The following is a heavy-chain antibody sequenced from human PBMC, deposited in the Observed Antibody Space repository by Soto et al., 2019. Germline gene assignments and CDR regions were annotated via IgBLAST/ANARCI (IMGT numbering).Heavy chain of an antibody. CDR3: ASGCSSTSCYPVYYYGMDV. D-gene: IGHD2-2*01. CDR2: IIPILGIA. V-gene: IGHV1-69*02. J-gene: IGHJ6*02. Sequence: QVQLVQSGAEVKKPGSSVKVSCKASGGTFSSYTISWVRQAPGQGLEWMGRIIPILGIANYAQKFQGRVTITADKSTSTAYMELSSLRSEDTAVYYCASGCSSTSCYPVYYYGMDVWGQGTTVTVSS. CDR1: GGTFSSYT.